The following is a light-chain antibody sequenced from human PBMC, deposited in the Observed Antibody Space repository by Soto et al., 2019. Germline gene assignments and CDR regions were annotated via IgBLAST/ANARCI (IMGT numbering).Light chain of an antibody. Sequence: QPVLTQPPSVSEAPGQRVTISCTGSSSNIGAGYEAHWYQQVPGTAPKLLIYENNNRPLGVPDRFSGSKSGTSASLAITGLQAEDEAEYYCQSYDSSLSGYVFGTGTKVTVL. J-gene: IGLJ1*01. CDR1: SSNIGAGYE. V-gene: IGLV1-40*01. CDR3: QSYDSSLSGYV. CDR2: ENN.